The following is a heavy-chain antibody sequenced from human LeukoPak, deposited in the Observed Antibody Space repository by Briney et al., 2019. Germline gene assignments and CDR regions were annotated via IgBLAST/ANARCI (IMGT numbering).Heavy chain of an antibody. V-gene: IGHV1-3*01. CDR1: GYTFTSYA. Sequence: ASVKVSCKASGYTFTSYAMHWVRQAPGQRLEWMGWINAGNGNTKYSQKFQGRVTITRDTSASTAYMERSSLRSEDTAVYYCARAFDTVANGDYWGQGTLVTVSS. CDR3: ARAFDTVANGDY. J-gene: IGHJ4*02. CDR2: INAGNGNT. D-gene: IGHD2-15*01.